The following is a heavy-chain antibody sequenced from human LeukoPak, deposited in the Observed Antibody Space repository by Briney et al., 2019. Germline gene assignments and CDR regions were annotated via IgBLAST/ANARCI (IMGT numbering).Heavy chain of an antibody. V-gene: IGHV4-59*01. Sequence: PSETLSLTCTVSGGSISSYYWSWIRQPPGKGLEWIGYIYYSGSTNYNPSLKSRVTISVDTSKNQFSLKLSSVTAADTAVYYCARLDYYGSGSSLDYWGQGTLVTVSS. CDR1: GGSISSYY. CDR3: ARLDYYGSGSSLDY. J-gene: IGHJ4*02. CDR2: IYYSGST. D-gene: IGHD3-10*01.